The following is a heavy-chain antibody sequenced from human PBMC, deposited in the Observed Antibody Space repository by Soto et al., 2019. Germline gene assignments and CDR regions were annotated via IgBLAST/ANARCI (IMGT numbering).Heavy chain of an antibody. Sequence: PGESLKISCKASGYSFTSYWIGWVRQMPGKGLEWMGIIYPGDSDTRYSPSFQGQVTISADKSIRTAYLQWSSLKASDTAMYYCARLGPNYDFWSGYNGGVYFQHWGQGTLVTVSS. V-gene: IGHV5-51*01. CDR3: ARLGPNYDFWSGYNGGVYFQH. CDR1: GYSFTSYW. D-gene: IGHD3-3*01. CDR2: IYPGDSDT. J-gene: IGHJ1*01.